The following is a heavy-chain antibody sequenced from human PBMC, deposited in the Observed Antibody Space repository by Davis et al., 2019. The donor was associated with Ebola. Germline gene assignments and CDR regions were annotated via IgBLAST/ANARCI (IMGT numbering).Heavy chain of an antibody. J-gene: IGHJ6*04. CDR2: SSGSGGST. D-gene: IGHD3-3*01. V-gene: IGHV3-23*01. Sequence: GESPKTPCPDPVIPLSSYAMTWVRQAPGKGLEWVSASSGSGGSTYYADSVKGRFTISRDNSKKTLYLQMNSLRAEDTAVYYCAKSGLSFGVVKYHYGMDVWGKGTTVTVSS. CDR3: AKSGLSFGVVKYHYGMDV. CDR1: VIPLSSYA.